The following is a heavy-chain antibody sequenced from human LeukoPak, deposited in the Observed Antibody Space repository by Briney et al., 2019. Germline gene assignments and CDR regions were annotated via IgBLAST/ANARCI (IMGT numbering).Heavy chain of an antibody. Sequence: GGPLRLSCAASGSTFSSYWMTWVRRAPGKGLEWVANINQDGSEKYYVDSVKGRFTISRDNAKNSLYLSMNSLRAEDTAVYYCAGDSSGYYWAFWGQGTLVTVSS. D-gene: IGHD3-22*01. CDR1: GSTFSSYW. CDR3: AGDSSGYYWAF. V-gene: IGHV3-7*01. J-gene: IGHJ4*02. CDR2: INQDGSEK.